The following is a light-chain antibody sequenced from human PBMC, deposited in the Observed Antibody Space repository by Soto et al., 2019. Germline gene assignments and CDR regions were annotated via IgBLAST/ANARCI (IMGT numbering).Light chain of an antibody. Sequence: QLVLTQPPSASGTPGQRVTISCSGSTSNIGRNTVNWYQQLPGSAPKLLIDSHNQRPSGVPDRLSGSKSGTSASLAISGLQSEDDADYYCAAWDDSLNAWLFGGGTKVTVL. CDR1: TSNIGRNT. J-gene: IGLJ3*02. CDR2: SHN. CDR3: AAWDDSLNAWL. V-gene: IGLV1-44*01.